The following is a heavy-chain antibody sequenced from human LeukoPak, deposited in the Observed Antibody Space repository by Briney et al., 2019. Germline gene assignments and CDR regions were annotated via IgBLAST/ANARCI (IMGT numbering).Heavy chain of an antibody. V-gene: IGHV3-53*01. CDR3: ARGHPVDTAMVPFDY. J-gene: IGHJ4*02. Sequence: GGPLRLSCAASGVTVSNNYMSWVRQAPGKGLEWVSVIYSGGSTYYADSVKGRFTISRDTSKNTLSLQMNSLRAEDTAVYYCARGHPVDTAMVPFDYWGQGTLVTVSS. CDR1: GVTVSNNY. D-gene: IGHD5-18*01. CDR2: IYSGGST.